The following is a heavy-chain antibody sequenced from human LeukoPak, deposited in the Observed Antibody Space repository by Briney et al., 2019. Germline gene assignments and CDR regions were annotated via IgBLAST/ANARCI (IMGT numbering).Heavy chain of an antibody. CDR1: GYTFTSYG. J-gene: IGHJ6*03. D-gene: IGHD4-11*01. CDR3: ARGTVGGKDYIYMDV. V-gene: IGHV1-18*01. CDR2: ISGINGNT. Sequence: ASVKVSCKTFGYTFTSYGITWVRHAPGQGLEWMGWISGINGNTNLAQKMQGRVTLTTDSSTRTGYMELRSLRSDDTAVYYCARGTVGGKDYIYMDVWGKGNTVTVSS.